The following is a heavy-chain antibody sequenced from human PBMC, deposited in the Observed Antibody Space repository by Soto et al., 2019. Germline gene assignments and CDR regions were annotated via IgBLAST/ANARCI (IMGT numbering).Heavy chain of an antibody. CDR2: INPSGST. CDR1: GGSFSGYY. J-gene: IGHJ4*02. Sequence: QVQLQQWGAGLLKPSETLSLTCAVYGGSFSGYYWTWIRQPPGTGLEWIGEINPSGSTIYNPSLKSRVTISPDTSKQQCSLKLTSVTAADTAVYYCTRDKITGLCDYWGQGTLVTVSS. D-gene: IGHD2-8*02. V-gene: IGHV4-34*01. CDR3: TRDKITGLCDY.